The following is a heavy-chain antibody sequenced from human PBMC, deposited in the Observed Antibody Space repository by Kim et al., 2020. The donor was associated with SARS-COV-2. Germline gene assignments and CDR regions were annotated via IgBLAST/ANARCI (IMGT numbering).Heavy chain of an antibody. D-gene: IGHD6-19*01. Sequence: SETLSLTCTMSGDSITNAGHYLSWIRQPPGKGLEWIGYIYYTGSTHYNPSLQSRVSMSVDTSKNQFSLKLNSLTAADTAVYYCARDYGSGWYWNFDSWG. J-gene: IGHJ4*01. CDR2: IYYTGST. CDR3: ARDYGSGWYWNFDS. CDR1: GDSITNAGHY. V-gene: IGHV4-30-4*01.